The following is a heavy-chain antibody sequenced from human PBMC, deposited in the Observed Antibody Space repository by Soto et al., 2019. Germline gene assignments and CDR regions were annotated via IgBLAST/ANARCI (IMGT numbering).Heavy chain of an antibody. CDR2: INTYKGNT. J-gene: IGHJ4*02. Sequence: ASVKVSCKASGYTFTNYGVSWVRQAPGQGLEWMGWINTYKGNTNYAQKFQGRVTMTTDTSTSTAYMELRSLRSDDTAIYYCAKVQEKWSKFFDYWGQGTLVTVPQ. CDR1: GYTFTNYG. V-gene: IGHV1-18*01. D-gene: IGHD2-15*01. CDR3: AKVQEKWSKFFDY.